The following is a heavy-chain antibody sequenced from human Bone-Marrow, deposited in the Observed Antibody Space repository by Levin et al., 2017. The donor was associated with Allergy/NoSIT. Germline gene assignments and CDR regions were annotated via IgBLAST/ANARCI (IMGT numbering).Heavy chain of an antibody. CDR2: ISYDGSDK. Sequence: GGSLRLSCAVSGFTFSNYGMHWVRQAPGKGLEWVALISYDGSDKDYADSVKGRFTISRDSSKNTLYLQMNSLRADDTAVYYCAKLLPWLVLTAPFDYWGQGTLVTVSS. CDR1: GFTFSNYG. CDR3: AKLLPWLVLTAPFDY. D-gene: IGHD6-19*01. J-gene: IGHJ4*02. V-gene: IGHV3-30*18.